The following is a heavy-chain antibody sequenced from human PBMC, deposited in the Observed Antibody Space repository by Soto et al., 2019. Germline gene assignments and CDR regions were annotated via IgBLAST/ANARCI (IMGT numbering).Heavy chain of an antibody. CDR3: ARGGAITIFGVVTHNWFDP. CDR2: ISSSGSTI. Sequence: GGSLRLSCAASGFTFSSYEMNWVRHAPGKGLEWVSYISSSGSTIYYADSVKGRFTISRDNAKNSLYLQMNSLRAEDTAVYYCARGGAITIFGVVTHNWFDPWGQGTLVTVSS. J-gene: IGHJ5*02. D-gene: IGHD3-3*01. V-gene: IGHV3-48*03. CDR1: GFTFSSYE.